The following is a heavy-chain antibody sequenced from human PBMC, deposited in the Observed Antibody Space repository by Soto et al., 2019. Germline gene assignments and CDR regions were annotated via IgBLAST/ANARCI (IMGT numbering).Heavy chain of an antibody. J-gene: IGHJ4*02. CDR1: GYTFTSYG. CDR2: ISAYNGNT. V-gene: IGHV1-18*01. CDR3: ARSPGYCSGGSCYTGCEDF. D-gene: IGHD2-15*01. Sequence: QVQLVQSGAEVKKPGASVKVSCKASGYTFTSYGISWVRQAPGQGLEWMGWISAYNGNTNYAQKLQGRVTLNRDTYTCTGYFELRSRRSDDTVVYFCARSPGYCSGGSCYTGCEDFWGQGTLVTVSS.